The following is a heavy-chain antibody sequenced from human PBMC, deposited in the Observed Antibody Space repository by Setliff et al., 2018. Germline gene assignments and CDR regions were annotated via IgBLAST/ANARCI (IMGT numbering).Heavy chain of an antibody. J-gene: IGHJ6*02. V-gene: IGHV4-34*10. CDR3: ARSMIQRNYYCGLDV. D-gene: IGHD3-16*01. CDR2: INHSGTT. Sequence: SETLSLTCTVYGVSFSDYYWGWVRQSPGKGLDWIGEINHSGTTNYNPSLKSRVTMSIDTSKNKLSLKLSSVTAADTAVYYCARSMIQRNYYCGLDVWGQGTTVTVSS. CDR1: GVSFSDYY.